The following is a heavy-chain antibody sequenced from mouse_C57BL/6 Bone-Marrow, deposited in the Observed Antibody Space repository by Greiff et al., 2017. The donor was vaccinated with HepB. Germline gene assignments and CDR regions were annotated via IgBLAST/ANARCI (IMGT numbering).Heavy chain of an antibody. V-gene: IGHV5-4*01. D-gene: IGHD1-1*01. J-gene: IGHJ3*01. CDR2: ISDGGSYT. CDR1: GFTFSSYA. CDR3: ARSHYYGSSFWFAY. Sequence: EVQWVESGGGLVKPGGSLKLSCAASGFTFSSYAMSWVRQTPEKRLEWVATISDGGSYTYYPDNVKGRFTISRDNAKNNLYLQMSHLKSEDTAMYYCARSHYYGSSFWFAYWGQGTLVTVSA.